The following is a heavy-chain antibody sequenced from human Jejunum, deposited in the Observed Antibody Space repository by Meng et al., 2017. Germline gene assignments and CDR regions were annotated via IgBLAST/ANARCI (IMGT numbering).Heavy chain of an antibody. J-gene: IGHJ4*02. CDR3: ARWDFGTPRHDW. CDR1: GFNFRNYY. CDR2: ISTTDPTI. Sequence: QEQLVESGGGLVKPGGSLRLTCEASGFNFRNYYMRWMRQAPGKGLEWVSCISTTDPTIFYADSVKGRFTISRDNAKNSLYLQMNSLRAEDTAVYFCARWDFGTPRHDWWGQGTLVTVSS. D-gene: IGHD3-10*01. V-gene: IGHV3-11*01.